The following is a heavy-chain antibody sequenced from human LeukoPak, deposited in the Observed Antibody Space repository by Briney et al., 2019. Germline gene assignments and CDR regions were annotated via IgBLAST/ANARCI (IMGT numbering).Heavy chain of an antibody. CDR1: GFTFGSYG. Sequence: GGSLRLPCAASGFTFGSYGMHWVRQAPGKGLEWVSFIRYDGSNKYYADSVKGRFTISRDNSKNTLYLQMSSLRREDTAVYYCARDFMAAGTDYFDYWGQGTLVTFSS. J-gene: IGHJ4*02. CDR2: IRYDGSNK. CDR3: ARDFMAAGTDYFDY. D-gene: IGHD6-13*01. V-gene: IGHV3-30*02.